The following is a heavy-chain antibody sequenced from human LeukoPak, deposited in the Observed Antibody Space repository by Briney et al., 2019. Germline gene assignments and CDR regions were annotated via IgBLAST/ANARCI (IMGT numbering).Heavy chain of an antibody. D-gene: IGHD1-26*01. CDR1: GLSISNGYY. CDR2: IYHSGST. J-gene: IGHJ4*02. CDR3: ARQGWELLRGVFDY. Sequence: SETLSLTCAVSGLSISNGYYWGWIRQPPGKGLEWIGTIYHSGSTSYNPSLKSRVTISVDTSKNQFSLRLRSVTAADTAVYYCARQGWELLRGVFDYWGQGTLVTVSS. V-gene: IGHV4-38-2*01.